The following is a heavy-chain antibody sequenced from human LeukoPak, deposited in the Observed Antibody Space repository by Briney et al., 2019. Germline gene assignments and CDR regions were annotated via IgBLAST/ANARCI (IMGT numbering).Heavy chain of an antibody. Sequence: SETLSLTCTVSGYSIRSGYYWGWIRQPPGKGLEWIGSIYHSGSTYYNPSLKSRVTISVDTSKNQFSLKLSSVTAADTAVYYCAREPLSSPDYWGQGTLVTVSS. CDR2: IYHSGST. V-gene: IGHV4-38-2*02. J-gene: IGHJ4*02. CDR1: GYSIRSGYY. CDR3: AREPLSSPDY. D-gene: IGHD6-6*01.